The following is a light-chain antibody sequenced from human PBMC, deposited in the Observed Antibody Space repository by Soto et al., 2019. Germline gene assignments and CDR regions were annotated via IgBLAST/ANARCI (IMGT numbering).Light chain of an antibody. J-gene: IGKJ4*01. CDR3: QQRSDWPST. Sequence: EIVLTQSPATLSLSPGDRATISCRASQSVGSYLGWYQQRPGQAPRLLIYDASNRATGIPARFSGRGSGTDFTLTISSLEPEDFAVYYCQQRSDWPSTFGGGTKVEIK. V-gene: IGKV3-11*01. CDR1: QSVGSY. CDR2: DAS.